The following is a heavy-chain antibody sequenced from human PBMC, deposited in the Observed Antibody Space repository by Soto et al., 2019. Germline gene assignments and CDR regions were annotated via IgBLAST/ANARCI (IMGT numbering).Heavy chain of an antibody. CDR3: ARGDNSNYLYYYYGMDV. D-gene: IGHD4-4*01. J-gene: IGHJ6*02. CDR2: INSDGSST. V-gene: IGHV3-74*01. CDR1: GFTFSSYW. Sequence: GGSLRLSCAASGFTFSSYWMHWVRQAPGKGLVWVSRINSDGSSTSYADSVKGRFTISRDNAKNTLYLQMNSLRAEDTAVYYCARGDNSNYLYYYYGMDVWGQGTTVTVSS.